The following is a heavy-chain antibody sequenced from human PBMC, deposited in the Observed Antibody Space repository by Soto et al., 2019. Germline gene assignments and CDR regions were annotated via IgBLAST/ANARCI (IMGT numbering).Heavy chain of an antibody. CDR1: GFTFSSYA. J-gene: IGHJ4*02. V-gene: IGHV3-23*01. D-gene: IGHD6-19*01. Sequence: EVQLLESGGGLVQPGGSLRLSCAASGFTFSSYAMSWVRQAPGKGLEWVSAISGSGGSTYYADSVKGRFTISRDNSKNTLYLQMNSLRAEDTAVYYCAKSGYSSGWYGAYFDYWGQGTLVTVSS. CDR3: AKSGYSSGWYGAYFDY. CDR2: ISGSGGST.